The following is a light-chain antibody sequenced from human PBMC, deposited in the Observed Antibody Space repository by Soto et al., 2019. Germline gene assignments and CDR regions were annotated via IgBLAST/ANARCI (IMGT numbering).Light chain of an antibody. Sequence: EIVLTQSPDTLSLSPGERATLSCRASQSISSTKLVWYQQKPGQAPTLLIFGASSRATGIPARFSGSGAGTDFKLTISGLQPEDFAVYYCQLYCTSPGTFGQGTKVEIK. CDR3: QLYCTSPGT. J-gene: IGKJ1*01. V-gene: IGKV3-20*01. CDR1: QSISSTK. CDR2: GAS.